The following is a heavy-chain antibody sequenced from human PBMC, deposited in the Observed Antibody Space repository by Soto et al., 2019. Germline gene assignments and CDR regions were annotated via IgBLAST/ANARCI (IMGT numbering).Heavy chain of an antibody. CDR2: ISGSGGST. CDR1: GFTFSSYA. Sequence: PGGSLRLSCAASGFTFSSYAMSWVRQAPGKGLEWVSAISGSGGSTYYADSVEGRFTISRDNSKNTLYLQMNSLGAEDTAVYYCARDRRGAYYFDYWGQGTLVTVSS. J-gene: IGHJ4*02. D-gene: IGHD3-10*01. CDR3: ARDRRGAYYFDY. V-gene: IGHV3-23*01.